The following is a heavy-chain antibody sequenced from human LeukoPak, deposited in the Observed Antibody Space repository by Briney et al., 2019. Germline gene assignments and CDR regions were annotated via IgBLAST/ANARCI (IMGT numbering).Heavy chain of an antibody. Sequence: GGSLRLSCSASGFIFRHYAVNWVRQSPGKGLEWVSGISGSGDSTYYADSVKGRFTVSRDNSKNTLYLQMNSLTAADTAVYFCAKALGDWPTTLDYWGRGTLVTVSS. J-gene: IGHJ4*02. CDR1: GFIFRHYA. CDR2: ISGSGDST. V-gene: IGHV3-23*01. CDR3: AKALGDWPTTLDY. D-gene: IGHD3-16*01.